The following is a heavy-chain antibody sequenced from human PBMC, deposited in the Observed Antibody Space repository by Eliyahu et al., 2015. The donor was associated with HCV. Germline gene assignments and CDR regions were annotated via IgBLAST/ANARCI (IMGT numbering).Heavy chain of an antibody. J-gene: IGHJ4*02. Sequence: QLQLQESGPGLVKPSETLSLTCTVSGGSISSSSYYWGWIRQPPGKGLEWIGSIYYSGSTFYXPSLKSRVTISVDTSKNQFSLKLTSVTAADTAMYYCARHVVTMVRGVIGFADYWGQGTLVTVSS. D-gene: IGHD3-10*01. CDR3: ARHVVTMVRGVIGFADY. V-gene: IGHV4-39*01. CDR2: IYYSGST. CDR1: GGSISSSSYY.